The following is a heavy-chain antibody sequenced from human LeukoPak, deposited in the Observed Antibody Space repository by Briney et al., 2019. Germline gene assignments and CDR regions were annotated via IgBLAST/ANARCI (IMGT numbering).Heavy chain of an antibody. J-gene: IGHJ4*02. CDR3: ARDSFGVKVPCAVERWAAACYFDY. CDR1: GFTFRTYA. D-gene: IGHD6-13*01. Sequence: PGGSLRLSCAACGFTFRTYAMHWVRQTPGKGLEYVSAISTNGGGTYYANSVKGRFTISRDNSKNTLYLQMNSLRAVDTAVYYCARDSFGVKVPCAVERWAAACYFDYWGRGTLLAVPS. V-gene: IGHV3-64*01. CDR2: ISTNGGGT.